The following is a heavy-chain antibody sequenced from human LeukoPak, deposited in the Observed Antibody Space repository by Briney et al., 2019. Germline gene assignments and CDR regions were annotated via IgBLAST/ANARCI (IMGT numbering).Heavy chain of an antibody. CDR2: ISWNSGSI. CDR1: GFTFGDYA. CDR3: AKDKDFGVDPPYYFDY. D-gene: IGHD3-3*01. Sequence: GGSLRLSCAASGFTFGDYAMHWVRQAPGKGLEWVSGISWNSGSIGYADSVKGRFTISRDNAKNSLYLQMNSLRAEDTALYYCAKDKDFGVDPPYYFDYWGQGTLVTVSS. J-gene: IGHJ4*02. V-gene: IGHV3-9*01.